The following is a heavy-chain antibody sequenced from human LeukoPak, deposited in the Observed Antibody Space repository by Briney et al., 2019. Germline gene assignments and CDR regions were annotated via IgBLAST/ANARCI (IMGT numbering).Heavy chain of an antibody. D-gene: IGHD1-26*01. V-gene: IGHV3-74*01. Sequence: GGSLRLSCAASVFTFSSYWMHWVRQAPGKGLVWVSRINSDGSSTSYADSVKGRFTISRDNAKNTLYLQMNSLRAEDTAVYYCARAYSGSYFPDYWGQGTLVIVSS. CDR2: INSDGSST. J-gene: IGHJ4*02. CDR1: VFTFSSYW. CDR3: ARAYSGSYFPDY.